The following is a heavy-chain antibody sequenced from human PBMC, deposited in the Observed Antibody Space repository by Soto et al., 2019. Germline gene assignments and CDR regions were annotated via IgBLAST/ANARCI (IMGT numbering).Heavy chain of an antibody. V-gene: IGHV4-59*01. D-gene: IGHD3-10*01. Sequence: QMQLQESGPGLVKPSETLSLICSVSGDSITAYYLSWLRQSPGKELEWIGYIYHNGETNYNPSLKSRVTISADTSKTQFSLRLSSATAADTGVYYCARDKGGEFLKGYGMDVWGQGTTVIVSS. CDR1: GDSITAYY. CDR2: IYHNGET. J-gene: IGHJ6*02. CDR3: ARDKGGEFLKGYGMDV.